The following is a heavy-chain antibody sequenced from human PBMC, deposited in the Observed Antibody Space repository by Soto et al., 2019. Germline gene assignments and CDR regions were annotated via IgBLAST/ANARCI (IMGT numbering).Heavy chain of an antibody. CDR1: GFTFSTYG. CDR2: IWSGGSNK. D-gene: IGHD3-10*01. Sequence: QVQLVESGGGVVQPGRSLRLSCAASGFTFSTYGMHWVRQAPGKGLEWVAVIWSGGSNKYYADSVKGRFTISRDNSKNXQYLQMNSLRAEDTAVYYCARKAFGEISYYYYGMDVWGQGTTVTVSS. J-gene: IGHJ6*02. CDR3: ARKAFGEISYYYYGMDV. V-gene: IGHV3-33*01.